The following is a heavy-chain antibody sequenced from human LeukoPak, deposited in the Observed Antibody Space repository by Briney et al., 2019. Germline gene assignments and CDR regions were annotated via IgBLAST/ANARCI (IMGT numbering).Heavy chain of an antibody. CDR3: AKDTPTTGYHLDS. J-gene: IGHJ4*02. CDR2: IRYDGSDK. V-gene: IGHV3-30*02. D-gene: IGHD5-18*01. Sequence: AGGSLRLSCAASGFTLRGYGMHWVRQAPGKGLEWVAFIRYDGSDKSYADSVKGRFTISRDNSENTLYLQINSLRVEDTAVSYCAKDTPTTGYHLDSWGQGTLVTVSS. CDR1: GFTLRGYG.